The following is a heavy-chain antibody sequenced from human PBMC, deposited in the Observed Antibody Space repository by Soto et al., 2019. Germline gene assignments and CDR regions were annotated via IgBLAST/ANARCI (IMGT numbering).Heavy chain of an antibody. J-gene: IGHJ3*01. D-gene: IGHD2-21*01. CDR2: IYHNGNT. CDR1: VDSISTAYY. Sequence: SETLSLTCSFSVDSISTAYYWAWIRQSPARGLEFLGRIYHNGNTHYNPSLKSRVIVSRDTSKNHFFLKLSSVTTADTAVYYCARVHWGGKYSDGFDVWGQGTKVSVSS. V-gene: IGHV4-38-2*02. CDR3: ARVHWGGKYSDGFDV.